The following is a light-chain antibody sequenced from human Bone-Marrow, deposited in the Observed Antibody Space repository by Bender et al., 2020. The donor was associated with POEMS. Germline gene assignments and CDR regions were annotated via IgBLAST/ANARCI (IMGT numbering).Light chain of an antibody. CDR2: SSH. J-gene: IGLJ7*01. Sequence: QSVLTQPPSASGTPGQRVTISCSGGSSNIGAHAVNWYQHLPGTAPKLLIYSSHRRPSEVPDRFSGSRSGTSASLAISGLQSEDEADYFCCSYTTSSTAVFGGGTRLTVL. CDR3: CSYTTSSTAV. CDR1: SSNIGAHA. V-gene: IGLV1-44*01.